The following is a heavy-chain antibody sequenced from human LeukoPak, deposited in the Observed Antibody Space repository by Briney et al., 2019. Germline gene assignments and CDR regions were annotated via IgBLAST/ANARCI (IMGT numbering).Heavy chain of an antibody. CDR1: GGSISSYY. CDR3: AREIIYGDKPLSAFDI. V-gene: IGHV4-59*01. D-gene: IGHD4-17*01. Sequence: SETLSLTCTVSGGSISSYYWSWIRQPPGKGLEWIGYIYYSGSTNYNPSLKSRVTISVDTSKNQFSLKLSSVTAADTAVYYCAREIIYGDKPLSAFDIWGQGTMVTVSS. CDR2: IYYSGST. J-gene: IGHJ3*02.